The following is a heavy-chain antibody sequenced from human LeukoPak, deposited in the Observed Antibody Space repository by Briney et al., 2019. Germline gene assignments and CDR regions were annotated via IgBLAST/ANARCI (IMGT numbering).Heavy chain of an antibody. V-gene: IGHV1-46*01. D-gene: IGHD3-9*01. Sequence: ASVKVSCKASGYTFTSYYMHWVRQAPGQGLEWMGIINPSGGSTSYAQKFQGRVTMTRDMSTSTVYMELSSLRSEDTAVYYCARGGRFDILTGYLDYWGQGTLVTVSS. CDR1: GYTFTSYY. CDR2: INPSGGST. J-gene: IGHJ4*02. CDR3: ARGGRFDILTGYLDY.